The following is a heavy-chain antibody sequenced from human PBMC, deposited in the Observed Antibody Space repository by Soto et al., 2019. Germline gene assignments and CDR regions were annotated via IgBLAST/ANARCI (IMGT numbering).Heavy chain of an antibody. D-gene: IGHD3-3*01. CDR2: IYYSGST. J-gene: IGHJ6*02. V-gene: IGHV4-59*01. CDR3: ARGRNDFWSTYYYGMDV. CDR1: GASISSYY. Sequence: PSGTLSLTCTVSGASISSYYWIWIRQPPGKGLEWIGYIYYSGSTNYNPSLKSRVTISVDTSKNQFSLKLSSVTAADTAVYYCARGRNDFWSTYYYGMDVWGQGTTVTVSS.